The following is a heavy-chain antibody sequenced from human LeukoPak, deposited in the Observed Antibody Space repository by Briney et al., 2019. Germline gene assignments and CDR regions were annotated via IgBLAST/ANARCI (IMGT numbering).Heavy chain of an antibody. V-gene: IGHV3-23*01. CDR2: ISGSGGST. J-gene: IGHJ4*02. Sequence: GGSLRLSCAASGFTFSSYAMSWVRQAPGKGLEWVSAISGSGGSTYYADSVKGRFTISRDNSKNTLYLQMNSLRAEDTAVYYCAKVLISSSSPRGWFDYWGQGTLVTVSS. D-gene: IGHD6-13*01. CDR3: AKVLISSSSPRGWFDY. CDR1: GFTFSSYA.